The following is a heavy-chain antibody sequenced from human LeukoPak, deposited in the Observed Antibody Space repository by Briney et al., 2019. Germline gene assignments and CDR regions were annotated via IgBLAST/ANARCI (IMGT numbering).Heavy chain of an antibody. Sequence: SETLSLTCAVYGGSFSGYYWSWIRQPPGKGLEWIGEINHSGSTNYNPSLKSRVTISVDTSKNQFSLKLSSVTAADTAVYYCASPGSSPNGWFDPWGQGTLVTVSS. V-gene: IGHV4-34*01. D-gene: IGHD6-6*01. CDR2: INHSGST. J-gene: IGHJ5*02. CDR1: GGSFSGYY. CDR3: ASPGSSPNGWFDP.